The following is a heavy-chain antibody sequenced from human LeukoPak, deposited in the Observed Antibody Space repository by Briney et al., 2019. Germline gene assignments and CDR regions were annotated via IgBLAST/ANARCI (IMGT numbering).Heavy chain of an antibody. D-gene: IGHD1-26*01. CDR3: ARGGRRSGSSSRSPVRFDY. V-gene: IGHV4-34*01. Sequence: SETLSLTCAVYGGSFSGYYWSRIRQPPGKGLEWIGEINHSGSTNYNPSLKSRVTISVDTSKNQFSLRLSSVTAADTAVYYCARGGRRSGSSSRSPVRFDYWGQGTLVTVSS. CDR1: GGSFSGYY. J-gene: IGHJ4*02. CDR2: INHSGST.